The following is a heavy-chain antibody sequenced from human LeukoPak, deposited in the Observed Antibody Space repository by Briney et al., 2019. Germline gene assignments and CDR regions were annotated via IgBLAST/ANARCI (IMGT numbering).Heavy chain of an antibody. V-gene: IGHV3-30*18. CDR2: ISYDGSNK. CDR3: AKDQTVTTLITGIFDY. D-gene: IGHD4-17*01. CDR1: GFTFSSYG. J-gene: IGHJ4*02. Sequence: GGSLRLSCAASGFTFSSYGMHWVRQAPGKGLEWVAVISYDGSNKYYADSVKGRFTISRDNSKNTLYLQMNSLRAEDTAVYYCAKDQTVTTLITGIFDYWGQGTLVTVSS.